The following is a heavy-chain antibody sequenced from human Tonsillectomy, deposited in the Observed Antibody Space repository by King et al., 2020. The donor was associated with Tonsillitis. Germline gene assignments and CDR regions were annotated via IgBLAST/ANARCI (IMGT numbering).Heavy chain of an antibody. CDR2: IKEDGNER. D-gene: IGHD5-12*01. J-gene: IGHJ4*02. V-gene: IGHV3-7*01. Sequence: VQLVESGGGLVQPGGSLRLSCAASGFIFSSYWMTRVRQAPGKGLEWVASIKEDGNERNYLDSVKGRFSISRDNAKNSLTLQMNRLRADDTAVYYCVMGAYAYDYFGQGTLVTVSS. CDR1: GFIFSSYW. CDR3: VMGAYAYDY.